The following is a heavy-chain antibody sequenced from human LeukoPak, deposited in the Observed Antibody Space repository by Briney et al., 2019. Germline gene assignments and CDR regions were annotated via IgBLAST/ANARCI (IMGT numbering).Heavy chain of an antibody. Sequence: PGGSLRLSCAASGFTFSSYVMHWVRQAPGKGLEWVAFIRYDGSYKYYADSVKGRFTISRDNSKNTLYLQMNSLRAEDTAVYYCAKGDLWFGELGVYYYYYMDVWGKGTTVTVSS. D-gene: IGHD3-10*01. J-gene: IGHJ6*03. CDR2: IRYDGSYK. CDR1: GFTFSSYV. V-gene: IGHV3-30*02. CDR3: AKGDLWFGELGVYYYYYMDV.